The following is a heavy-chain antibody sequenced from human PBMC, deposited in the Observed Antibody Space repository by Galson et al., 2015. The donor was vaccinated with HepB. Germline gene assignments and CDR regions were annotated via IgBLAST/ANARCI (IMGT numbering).Heavy chain of an antibody. J-gene: IGHJ4*02. Sequence: SLRLSCAASGFTFSSCAMSWIRQAPGKGLEWVSYISSSSSYTNYADSVKGRFTISRDNAKNSLYLQMDSLRAEDTAVYYCARGDFWSGYPDDYWGQGTLVTVSS. D-gene: IGHD3-3*01. CDR3: ARGDFWSGYPDDY. CDR1: GFTFSSCA. V-gene: IGHV3-11*06. CDR2: ISSSSSYT.